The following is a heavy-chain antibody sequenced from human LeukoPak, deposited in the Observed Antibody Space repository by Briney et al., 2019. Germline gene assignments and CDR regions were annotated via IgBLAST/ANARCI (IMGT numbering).Heavy chain of an antibody. CDR3: AKSILAYCGGDCYSFDAFDI. CDR2: IRYDGSNK. J-gene: IGHJ3*02. CDR1: GFTFSSYA. Sequence: GGSLRLSCAASGFTFSSYAMHWVRQAPGKGLEWVAFIRYDGSNKYYADSVKGRFTISRDNSKNTVYLQMSSLRAEDTAVYYCAKSILAYCGGDCYSFDAFDICGQGTMVTVSS. D-gene: IGHD2-21*02. V-gene: IGHV3-30*02.